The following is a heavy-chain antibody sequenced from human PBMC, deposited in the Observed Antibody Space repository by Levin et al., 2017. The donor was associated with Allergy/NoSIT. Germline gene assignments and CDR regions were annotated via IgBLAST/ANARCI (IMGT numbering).Heavy chain of an antibody. J-gene: IGHJ5*02. CDR1: GFPFSSYG. CDR3: AREGGIFGVDVGRGWFHP. V-gene: IGHV3-33*01. Sequence: LSLTCEASGFPFSSYGMHWVRQAPGKGLEWVAVVWHDGINKRYADSVKGRFTSTRDNSKNTLYLQMNSLRVEDTAVYYCAREGGIFGVDVGRGWFHPWGQGTLVSVSS. D-gene: IGHD3-3*01. CDR2: VWHDGINK.